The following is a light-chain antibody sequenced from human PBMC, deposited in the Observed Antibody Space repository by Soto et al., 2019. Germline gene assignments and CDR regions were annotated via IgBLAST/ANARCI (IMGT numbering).Light chain of an antibody. J-gene: IGKJ4*01. Sequence: EIVLTQSPATLSLSPGERATLSCRASRSVSSYLAWYQQKPGQAPRLLIYDASNRATGIPARFSGSGSGTDFTLTISSLGPEDFAVYYCQQRSNWPLLTFGGGTKVEI. CDR1: RSVSSY. V-gene: IGKV3-11*01. CDR2: DAS. CDR3: QQRSNWPLLT.